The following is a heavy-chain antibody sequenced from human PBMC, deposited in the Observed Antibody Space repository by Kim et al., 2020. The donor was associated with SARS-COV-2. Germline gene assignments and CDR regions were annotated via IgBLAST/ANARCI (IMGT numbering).Heavy chain of an antibody. D-gene: IGHD4-17*01. Sequence: KYGQKVQGRVIMTTAPSTNTAYMELWSLRSDDTAMYYCARGAYGDVSFDYWGQGTLVTVSS. CDR3: ARGAYGDVSFDY. J-gene: IGHJ4*02. V-gene: IGHV1-18*01.